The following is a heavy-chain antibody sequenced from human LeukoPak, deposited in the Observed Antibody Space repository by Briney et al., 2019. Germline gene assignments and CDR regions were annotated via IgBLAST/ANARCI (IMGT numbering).Heavy chain of an antibody. CDR2: ISSSSSYI. J-gene: IGHJ4*02. V-gene: IGHV3-21*01. CDR1: GFTFSSYS. D-gene: IGHD2-2*01. CDR3: ARDLLGYCSSTSCVREFDY. Sequence: GGSLRLSCAASGFTFSSYSMNWVRQAPGKGLEWLSSISSSSSYIYYADSVKGRFTISRDNAKNSLYLQMNSLRAEDTAVYYCARDLLGYCSSTSCVREFDYWGQGTLVTVSS.